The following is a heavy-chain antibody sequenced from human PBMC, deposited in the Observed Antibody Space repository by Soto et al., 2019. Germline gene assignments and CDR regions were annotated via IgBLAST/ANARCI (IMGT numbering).Heavy chain of an antibody. D-gene: IGHD6-19*01. Sequence: PSDTLSLTCTVSGCSISSYYWSWIRQPPGKGLEWIGYIYYSGSTNYNPSLKSRVTISVDTSKNQFSLKLSSVTAADTAVDYCAAGSCWCWPLGYWGQGTLVTVSS. CDR2: IYYSGST. CDR1: GCSISSYY. CDR3: AAGSCWCWPLGY. V-gene: IGHV4-59*01. J-gene: IGHJ4*02.